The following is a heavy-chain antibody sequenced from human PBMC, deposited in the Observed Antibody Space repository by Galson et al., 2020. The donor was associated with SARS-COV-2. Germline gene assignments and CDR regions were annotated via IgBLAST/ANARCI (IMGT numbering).Heavy chain of an antibody. V-gene: IGHV1-69*13. D-gene: IGHD2-15*01. CDR3: ASPGGPPAFYDGLDV. Sequence: SVQVTCKASGGTFHRSAISWVRQPPAQELEGMGGIVPMFGTAKYAQKFQDRVTITADESTNTVYMELSSLISEDTATYYCASPGGPPAFYDGLDVWGRGTTVTVSS. J-gene: IGHJ6*02. CDR2: IVPMFGTA. CDR1: GGTFHRSA.